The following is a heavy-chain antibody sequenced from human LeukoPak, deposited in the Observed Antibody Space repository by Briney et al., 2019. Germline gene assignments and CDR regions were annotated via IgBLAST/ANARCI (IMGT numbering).Heavy chain of an antibody. J-gene: IGHJ4*02. CDR2: ISPGGGSK. CDR3: AGGRDTAVAGPGGYFDY. D-gene: IGHD6-19*01. CDR1: GFTFSSYA. V-gene: IGHV3-48*04. Sequence: GGSLRLSCAASGFTFSSYAMSWVRQAPGKGLECVSYISPGGGSKYFADSVKGRFTISRDNAKNSLYLQMNSLTAEDTAVYYCAGGRDTAVAGPGGYFDYWAQGTLVTVSS.